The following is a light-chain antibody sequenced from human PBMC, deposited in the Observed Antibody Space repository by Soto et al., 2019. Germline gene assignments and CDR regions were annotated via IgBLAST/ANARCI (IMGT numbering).Light chain of an antibody. CDR3: QQSYRTPPYP. CDR2: AAS. J-gene: IGKJ2*01. V-gene: IGKV1-39*01. CDR1: QSISSY. Sequence: IQMTQSPSSLSASVGDRVTITCRASQSISSYLNWYQQKPGKAPKLLIYAASSLQSGVPSRFSGSGSGTDFTLTISSLQPEDFATYYCQQSYRTPPYPFGQGTKLEIK.